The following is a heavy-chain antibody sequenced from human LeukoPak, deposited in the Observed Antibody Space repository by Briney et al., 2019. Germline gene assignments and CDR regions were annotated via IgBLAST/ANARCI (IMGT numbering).Heavy chain of an antibody. CDR2: IYYSGNT. J-gene: IGHJ3*02. CDR3: ARSFAYYYYDNSGTWDAFDI. Sequence: SETLSLTCTVSGGSISSYYWSWIRQPPGKGLEWIGYIYYSGNTNYNPSLKSRVTISVDTSKNQFSLRLTSVTASDTAVYYCARSFAYYYYDNSGTWDAFDIWGQGTMVTVSS. D-gene: IGHD3-22*01. CDR1: GGSISSYY. V-gene: IGHV4-59*01.